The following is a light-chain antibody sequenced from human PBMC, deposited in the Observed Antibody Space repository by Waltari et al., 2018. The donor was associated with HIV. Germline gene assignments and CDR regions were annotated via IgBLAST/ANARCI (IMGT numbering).Light chain of an antibody. J-gene: IGLJ1*01. Sequence: QSALTQPPSASGSPGQSVTISCTGTSSDVGGDTYVSWYQQHPGKAPKLIIYEVRNGPSGVPYRVSGSKSVNTASLTVSGLQAEDEADYYCSSYSANNNFDVFGTGTKVTDL. CDR1: SSDVGGDTY. V-gene: IGLV2-8*01. CDR2: EVR. CDR3: SSYSANNNFDV.